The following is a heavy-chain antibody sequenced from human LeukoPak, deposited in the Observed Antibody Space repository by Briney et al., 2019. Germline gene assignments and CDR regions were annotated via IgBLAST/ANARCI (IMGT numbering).Heavy chain of an antibody. Sequence: ASVKVSCKASGYTFTSYGISWVRQAPGQGLEWMGWISAYGGNTNYAQKLQGRVTMTTDTSTSTAYMELRSLRSDDTAVYYCARKASGWYYFDYWGQGTLVTVSS. J-gene: IGHJ4*02. V-gene: IGHV1-18*01. D-gene: IGHD6-19*01. CDR2: ISAYGGNT. CDR3: ARKASGWYYFDY. CDR1: GYTFTSYG.